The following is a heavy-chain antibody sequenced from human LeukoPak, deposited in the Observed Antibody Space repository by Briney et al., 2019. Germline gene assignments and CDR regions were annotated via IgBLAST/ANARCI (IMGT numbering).Heavy chain of an antibody. CDR2: IYPGDSDT. J-gene: IGHJ4*02. V-gene: IGHV5-51*01. D-gene: IGHD1-1*01. CDR1: EYIFITYW. Sequence: GESLKISSKASEYIFITYWSKWWRRMPGKGLEWMGSIYPGDSDTRYSPSFQGQVTISAYKSISTAYLQGRFDNCSYLAMYYCARCGTIGTGGDYWGQGTLVTVSS. CDR3: ARCGTIGTGGDY.